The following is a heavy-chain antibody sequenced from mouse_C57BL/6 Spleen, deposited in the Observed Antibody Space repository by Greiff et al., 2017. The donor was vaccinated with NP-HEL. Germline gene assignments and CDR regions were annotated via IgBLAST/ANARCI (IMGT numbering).Heavy chain of an antibody. V-gene: IGHV3-1*01. J-gene: IGHJ3*01. D-gene: IGHD2-3*01. CDR3: AREGYDPRGFAY. Sequence: EVQLQESGPGMVKPSQSLSLTCTVTGYSITSGYDWHWIRHFPGNKLEWMGYISYSGSTNYNPSLKSRISITHDTSKNHFFLKLNSVTTEDTATYDCAREGYDPRGFAYWGQGTLVTVSA. CDR2: ISYSGST. CDR1: GYSITSGYD.